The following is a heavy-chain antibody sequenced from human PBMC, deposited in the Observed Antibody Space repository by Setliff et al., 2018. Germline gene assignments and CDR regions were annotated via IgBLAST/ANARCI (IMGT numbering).Heavy chain of an antibody. CDR2: IYLGDSDV. Sequence: PGESLKISCNGSGYSFTNTWIGWVRQMPGKGLEWMGIIYLGDSDVRYSPSFQGQVTISADKSINTAYLQWSSLKASDTAIYYCARLGGWLTSPETPGAFDIWGQGTMVTVSS. D-gene: IGHD3-16*01. CDR1: GYSFTNTW. J-gene: IGHJ3*02. CDR3: ARLGGWLTSPETPGAFDI. V-gene: IGHV5-51*01.